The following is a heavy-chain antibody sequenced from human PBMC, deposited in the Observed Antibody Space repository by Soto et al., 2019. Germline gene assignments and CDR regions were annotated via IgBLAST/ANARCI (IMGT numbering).Heavy chain of an antibody. CDR1: GFTFSSYA. V-gene: IGHV3-23*01. J-gene: IGHJ4*02. CDR2: ISGSGGST. Sequence: GGSLRLSCAASGFTFSSYAMSWVRQAPGKGLEWVSAISGSGGSTYYADSVKGRFTISRDNSKNTLYLQMNSLRAEDTAVYYCAKDRGPLGDYIWGSYRTTFDYWSQGTLVTVSS. D-gene: IGHD3-16*02. CDR3: AKDRGPLGDYIWGSYRTTFDY.